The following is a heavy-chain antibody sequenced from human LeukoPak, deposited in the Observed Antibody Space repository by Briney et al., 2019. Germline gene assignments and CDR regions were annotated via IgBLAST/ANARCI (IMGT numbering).Heavy chain of an antibody. CDR3: ARDYVARQGRNAFDI. CDR1: GFTFSSYS. Sequence: GGSLRLSCAASGFTFSSYSMNWVRQAPGKGLEWVSSISSSSSYIYYADSVKGRFTISRDDADNSLYLQMNSLRAEDTAVYFCARDYVARQGRNAFDIWGQGTMVAVSS. CDR2: ISSSSSYI. V-gene: IGHV3-21*01. J-gene: IGHJ3*02. D-gene: IGHD3-16*01.